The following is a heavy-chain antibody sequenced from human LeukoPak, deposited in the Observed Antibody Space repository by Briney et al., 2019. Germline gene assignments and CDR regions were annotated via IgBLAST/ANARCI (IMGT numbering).Heavy chain of an antibody. D-gene: IGHD5-12*01. CDR1: GFTFSTYA. Sequence: GESLKISCVVSGFTFSTYAMSWVRQAPGKGLEWVSAVRGSGSDTYYADSVKGRFTISRDNSKNTLYLQMNSLRAEDTAIYYCAKTSRRNSAYDSPFDSWGQGTLVTVSS. J-gene: IGHJ4*02. V-gene: IGHV3-23*01. CDR2: VRGSGSDT. CDR3: AKTSRRNSAYDSPFDS.